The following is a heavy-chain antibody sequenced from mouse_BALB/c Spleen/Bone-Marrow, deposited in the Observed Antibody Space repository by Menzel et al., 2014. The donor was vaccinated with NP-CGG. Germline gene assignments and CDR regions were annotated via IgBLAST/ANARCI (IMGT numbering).Heavy chain of an antibody. CDR2: INPSTGYT. CDR3: ARSPHYYDLDY. V-gene: IGHV1-7*01. D-gene: IGHD1-2*01. J-gene: IGHJ2*01. CDR1: GYTFTSYW. Sequence: FQLQQSGAELAKPGASVKMSCKASGYTFTSYWMHWVKQRPGQGLEWIGYINPSTGYTEYNQKFKDKATLTADKSSSTAYMQLSSLTSEDSAVYYCARSPHYYDLDYWGQGTTLTVSS.